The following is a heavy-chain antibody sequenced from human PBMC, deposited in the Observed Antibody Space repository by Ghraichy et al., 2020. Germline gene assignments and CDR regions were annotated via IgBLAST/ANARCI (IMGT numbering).Heavy chain of an antibody. CDR2: IHGRGTT. CDR3: ARGGTAGALDL. V-gene: IGHV3-66*01. D-gene: IGHD6-13*01. CDR1: GFSVISNS. Sequence: GGSLRLSCAASGFSVISNSMSWVRQAPGKGLEWVSLIHGRGTTSYIDSVKGRFTITRDNSVNAVYLQQQSLRAEDTAVYYCARGGTAGALDLWGQGTLVTVAS. J-gene: IGHJ4*02.